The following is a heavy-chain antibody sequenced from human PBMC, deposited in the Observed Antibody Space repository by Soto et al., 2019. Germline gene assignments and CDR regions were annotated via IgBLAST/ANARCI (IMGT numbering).Heavy chain of an antibody. V-gene: IGHV3-7*04. Sequence: EIQMVESGGGLVQPGGSLRLSCAASGFTFSTFWMFWMRQAPGKGLEWVATIKQDGSEERYVDSVKGRFTISSDNAKSSLRLQMNSLRVEDTAVYFCAGATGGLIDNWGQGTLVTVSS. CDR3: AGATGGLIDN. J-gene: IGHJ4*02. CDR2: IKQDGSEE. CDR1: GFTFSTFW. D-gene: IGHD1-26*01.